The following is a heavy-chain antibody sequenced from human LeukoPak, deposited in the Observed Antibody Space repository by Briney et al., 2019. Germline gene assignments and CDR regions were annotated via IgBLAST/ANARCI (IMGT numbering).Heavy chain of an antibody. J-gene: IGHJ3*02. Sequence: GGSLRLSCAASGFTFSDYYISWIRQAPGKGLEWVSYITSSGSTIYYADSMKGRFTISRDNAKHSLFLQLDSLRAEDTAVYYCARIGRPAAFDIWGQGKLVIVSS. D-gene: IGHD6-6*01. CDR3: ARIGRPAAFDI. CDR2: ITSSGSTI. V-gene: IGHV3-11*01. CDR1: GFTFSDYY.